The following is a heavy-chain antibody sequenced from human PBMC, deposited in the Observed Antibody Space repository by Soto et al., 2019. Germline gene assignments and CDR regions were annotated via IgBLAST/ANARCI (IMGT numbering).Heavy chain of an antibody. V-gene: IGHV3-74*01. CDR3: ARGRPYGMDV. CDR1: GFTFGSYW. Sequence: EVQLVESGGGLVQPGGSLRVSCAASGFTFGSYWMNWVRQAPGKGLVWVSRIDSDGSSTTYADSLKGRLTTSRDNAKNTLYLQMSSLRVEDTAVYYCARGRPYGMDVWGQGTTVTVSS. CDR2: IDSDGSST. J-gene: IGHJ6*02.